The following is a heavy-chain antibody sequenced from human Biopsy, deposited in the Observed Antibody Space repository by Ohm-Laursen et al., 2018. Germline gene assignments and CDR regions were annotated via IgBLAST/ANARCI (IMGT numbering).Heavy chain of an antibody. V-gene: IGHV4-61*08. CDR3: ARLFRLDDYWNDDPPDGFDV. CDR1: GGSIGGSGDC. CDR2: ISDTGTT. D-gene: IGHD3-3*01. J-gene: IGHJ3*01. Sequence: TLSLTCTVSGGSIGGSGDCWSWIRQPPGKGLEWIGYISDTGTTNYNPSLRGRVAMSVDTSKDQFSLQLTSVTAADTAMFFCARLFRLDDYWNDDPPDGFDVWGQGTMVTVSS.